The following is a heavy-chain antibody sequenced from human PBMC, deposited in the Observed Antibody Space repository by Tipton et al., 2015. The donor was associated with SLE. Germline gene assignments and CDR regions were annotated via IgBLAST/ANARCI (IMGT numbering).Heavy chain of an antibody. Sequence: GSLRLSCAAPGFSFNTYWMAWVRQAPGKGLEWVATMDLDGTEKFYVGSVKGRFTISRDNAKNSLYLQLNSLRAEDTAVYYCTRESHATFDIWGQGAMVIVSS. CDR2: MDLDGTEK. CDR3: TRESHATFDI. CDR1: GFSFNTYW. J-gene: IGHJ3*02. D-gene: IGHD2-2*01. V-gene: IGHV3-7*01.